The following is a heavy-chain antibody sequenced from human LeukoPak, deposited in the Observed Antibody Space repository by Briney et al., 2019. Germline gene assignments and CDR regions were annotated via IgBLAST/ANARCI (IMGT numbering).Heavy chain of an antibody. CDR3: ARGAMIVVATKYYFDY. J-gene: IGHJ4*02. CDR1: GYTFTSYD. Sequence: ASVKVPCKASGYTFTSYDINWVRQATGQGLEWMGWMNPNSGNTGYAQKFQDRVTMTRNTSISTAYMELSSLRSEDTAVYYCARGAMIVVATKYYFDYWGQGTLVTVSS. V-gene: IGHV1-8*01. CDR2: MNPNSGNT. D-gene: IGHD3-22*01.